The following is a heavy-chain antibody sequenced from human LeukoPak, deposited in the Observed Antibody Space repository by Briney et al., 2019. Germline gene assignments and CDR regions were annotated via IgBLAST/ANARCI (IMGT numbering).Heavy chain of an antibody. CDR3: ARGTNWAFDS. V-gene: IGHV3-7*05. CDR1: GFTFSDYY. J-gene: IGHJ4*02. Sequence: GGSLRLSRAASGFTFSDYYMSWIRQAPGKGLQWVANIKQDGSEKYYVDSVKGRFTVSRDNAKNSLYLQMNSLRAEDTAVYYCARGTNWAFDSWGQGTLVTVSS. CDR2: IKQDGSEK. D-gene: IGHD7-27*01.